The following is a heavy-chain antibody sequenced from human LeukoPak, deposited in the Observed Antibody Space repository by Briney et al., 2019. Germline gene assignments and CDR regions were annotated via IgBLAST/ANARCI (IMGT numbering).Heavy chain of an antibody. CDR2: INHSGST. J-gene: IGHJ5*02. CDR3: ARGRLRYCRGDCYPFDP. Sequence: SETLSLTCAVYGGSFSGYYWSWIRQPPGKGLEWIGEINHSGSTNYNPSLKSRVTISVDTSKNQFSLKLSSVTAADTAVYYCARGRLRYCRGDCYPFDPWGQGTLVTVSS. D-gene: IGHD2-21*02. CDR1: GGSFSGYY. V-gene: IGHV4-34*01.